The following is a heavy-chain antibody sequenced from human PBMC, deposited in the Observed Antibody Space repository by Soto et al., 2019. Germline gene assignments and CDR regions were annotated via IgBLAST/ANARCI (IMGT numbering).Heavy chain of an antibody. CDR2: IYFTGST. CDR3: AREGGYYDSSGSGVYHYFGVDV. J-gene: IGHJ6*02. CDR1: CGRVSLYY. V-gene: IGHV4-4*07. D-gene: IGHD3-22*01. Sequence: SETLSTTCGIACGRVSLYYWSWIRQSTGKGLEWIGRIYFTGSTNYNPPLKSRVTMSVDTSKNQFSLKLSSVTAADTAVYYCAREGGYYDSSGSGVYHYFGVDVWGQGTTVTVSS.